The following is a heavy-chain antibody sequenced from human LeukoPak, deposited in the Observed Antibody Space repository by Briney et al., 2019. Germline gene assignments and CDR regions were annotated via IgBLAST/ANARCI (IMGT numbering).Heavy chain of an antibody. D-gene: IGHD3-10*01. CDR1: GFTFSSYA. CDR2: ISGSGGST. V-gene: IGHV3-23*01. J-gene: IGHJ3*02. Sequence: GGSLRLSCAASGFTFSSYAMSWVRQAPGKGLEWVSAISGSGGSTYYADSVKGRFTISRDNSKNTLYLQMNSLRAEDTAVYYCAKDPLWFGELGIVPNDALDIWGQGTMVTVSS. CDR3: AKDPLWFGELGIVPNDALDI.